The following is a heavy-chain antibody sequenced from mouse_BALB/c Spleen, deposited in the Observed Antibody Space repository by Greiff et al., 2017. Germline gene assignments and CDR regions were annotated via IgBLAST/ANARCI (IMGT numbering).Heavy chain of an antibody. Sequence: VQLKESGAELAKPGASVKMSCKASGYTFTSYWMHWVKQRPGQGLEWIGYINPSTGYTEYNQKFKDKATLTADKSSSTAYMQLSSLTSEDSAVYYCANYGSSYYAMDYWGQGTSVTVSS. D-gene: IGHD1-1*01. V-gene: IGHV1-7*01. J-gene: IGHJ4*01. CDR1: GYTFTSYW. CDR3: ANYGSSYYAMDY. CDR2: INPSTGYT.